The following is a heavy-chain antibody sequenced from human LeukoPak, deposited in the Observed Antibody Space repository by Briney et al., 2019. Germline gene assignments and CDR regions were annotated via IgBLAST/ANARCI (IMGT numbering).Heavy chain of an antibody. CDR2: INTNSGGT. Sequence: ASVKVSCKASGYAFTGPYIHWIRQAPGQGAEWVGGINTNSGGTTYAQKFQSRVTMTRDTSINTAYMELSRLRSDDTAVYYCARVEYCIKGVCVNFDYWGQGTLVTVST. CDR3: ARVEYCIKGVCVNFDY. D-gene: IGHD2-8*01. CDR1: GYAFTGPY. V-gene: IGHV1-2*02. J-gene: IGHJ4*02.